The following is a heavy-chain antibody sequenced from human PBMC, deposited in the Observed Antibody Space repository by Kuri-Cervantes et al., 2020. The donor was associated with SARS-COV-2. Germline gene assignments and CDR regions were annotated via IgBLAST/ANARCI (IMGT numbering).Heavy chain of an antibody. Sequence: GESLKISCAASGFTFRTYSMNWVRQAPGKGLEWVASISRDSTYIYYADSVRGRFTISRDDATNSLFLQMSRLRAEDTAVYYCARDDSGTDYWGQGTLVTVSS. J-gene: IGHJ4*02. CDR1: GFTFRTYS. CDR3: ARDDSGTDY. V-gene: IGHV3-21*01. D-gene: IGHD1-1*01. CDR2: ISRDSTYI.